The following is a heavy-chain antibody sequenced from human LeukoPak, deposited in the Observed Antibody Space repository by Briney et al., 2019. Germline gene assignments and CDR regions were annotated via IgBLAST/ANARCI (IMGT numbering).Heavy chain of an antibody. CDR3: ARGVVAAPQTFDY. V-gene: IGHV4-39*07. J-gene: IGHJ4*02. CDR2: IYYSGST. Sequence: PSETLSLTCTVSGGSISSSSYYWGWIRQPPGTGLEWIGNIYYSGSTYYNPSLQSRVTISVDTSKNQFSLKLSSVTAADTAVYYCARGVVAAPQTFDYWGQGTLVTVSS. CDR1: GGSISSSSYY. D-gene: IGHD2-15*01.